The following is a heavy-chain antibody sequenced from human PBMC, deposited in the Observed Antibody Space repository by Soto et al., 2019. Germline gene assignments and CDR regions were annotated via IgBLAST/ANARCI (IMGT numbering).Heavy chain of an antibody. CDR3: VQTHMWLRFDY. D-gene: IGHD5-12*01. Sequence: QITLKESGPTLVKPTQTLTLTCTFSGFSLSTSGVGGGWIRQPPGKALEWLALIYWDGDKRYSPSLKSRLTIIKDTSKNQVVLIMTNMDPVDTATYYCVQTHMWLRFDYWGQGTLVTVSS. V-gene: IGHV2-5*02. J-gene: IGHJ4*02. CDR2: IYWDGDK. CDR1: GFSLSTSGVG.